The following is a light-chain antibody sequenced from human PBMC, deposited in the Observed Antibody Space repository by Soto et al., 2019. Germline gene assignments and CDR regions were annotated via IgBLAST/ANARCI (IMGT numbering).Light chain of an antibody. CDR2: WAA. V-gene: IGKV4-1*01. CDR1: QSLFTSSNNERY. J-gene: IGKJ5*01. Sequence: DIVMTQYPDSLAVTLGERATMNCKSSQSLFTSSNNERYLTWYQQQPGQPTKLLIYWAAIRESGLPGRFRGSGSETDFTLTISSMQAEEVAVYYCQQYDNSPPEITFDQGTRLEI. CDR3: QQYDNSPPEIT.